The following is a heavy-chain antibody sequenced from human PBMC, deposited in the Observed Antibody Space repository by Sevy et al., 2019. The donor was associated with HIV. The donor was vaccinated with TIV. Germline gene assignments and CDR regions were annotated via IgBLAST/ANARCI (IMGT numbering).Heavy chain of an antibody. J-gene: IGHJ6*02. CDR2: ISAYNGNT. CDR3: ARDTRTTDIVVVPAAMPIYYYYYGMDV. D-gene: IGHD2-2*01. Sequence: ASVKVSCKASGYTFTSYGISWVRQAPGQGLEWMGWISAYNGNTNYAQKLQGRVTMTTDTSTNTAYMELRSLRSDDTAVYYCARDTRTTDIVVVPAAMPIYYYYYGMDVWGQGTTVTVSS. CDR1: GYTFTSYG. V-gene: IGHV1-18*01.